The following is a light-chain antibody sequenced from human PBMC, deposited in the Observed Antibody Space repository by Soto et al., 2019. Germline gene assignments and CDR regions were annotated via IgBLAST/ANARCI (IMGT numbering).Light chain of an antibody. CDR2: KAS. V-gene: IGKV1-5*03. Sequence: DIQMTQSPSTLSASVGDTVTITCRASQSFSTWLAWYQQKPGRAPKLLIYKASTLESGVPARFSGSGSGTDFTLTITSLQPEDFATYPCQQSYNSPQTFGQGTKVDIK. J-gene: IGKJ1*01. CDR1: QSFSTW. CDR3: QQSYNSPQT.